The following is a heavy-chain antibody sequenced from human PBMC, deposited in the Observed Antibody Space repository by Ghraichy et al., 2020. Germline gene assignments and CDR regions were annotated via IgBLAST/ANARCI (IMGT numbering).Heavy chain of an antibody. J-gene: IGHJ4*02. CDR1: GGSFSGYY. D-gene: IGHD3-10*01. CDR3: ARALTGFSTITIVRGVLFDY. V-gene: IGHV4-34*01. Sequence: ETLSLTCAVYGGSFSGYYWSWIRQPPGKGLEWIREINHSGSTNYNPSLKSRVTISVDTSKNLFSLKLSSVTAADTAVYYCARALTGFSTITIVRGVLFDYWGQGTLVTVSS. CDR2: INHSGST.